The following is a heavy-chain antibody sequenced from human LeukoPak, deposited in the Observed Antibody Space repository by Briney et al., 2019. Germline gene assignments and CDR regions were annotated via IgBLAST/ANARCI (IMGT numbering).Heavy chain of an antibody. V-gene: IGHV4-34*01. CDR2: INHSGST. J-gene: IGHJ4*02. CDR1: GGSFSGYY. CDR3: VRARTWYSSSWYLNY. Sequence: SETLSLTCAVYGGSFSGYYWSWIRQPPGKGLEWIGEINHSGSTNYNPSLKSRVTISVDTSKNQFSLKLSSVTAADTAVYYCVRARTWYSSSWYLNYWGQGTLVTVSS. D-gene: IGHD6-13*01.